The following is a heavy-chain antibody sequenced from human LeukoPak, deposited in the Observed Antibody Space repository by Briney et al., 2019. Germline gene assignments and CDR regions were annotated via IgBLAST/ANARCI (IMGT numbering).Heavy chain of an antibody. CDR2: INRDGSDE. CDR3: TLLGEYSSSWGIPAFDI. Sequence: PGGSLRLSCAASGFTFSDYWMAWVRQAPRKGLEWVANINRDGSDEFYVDSVKGRFTISRDNSKNTLYLQMNSLRAEDTAVYYCTLLGEYSSSWGIPAFDIWGQGTMVTVSS. D-gene: IGHD6-13*01. CDR1: GFTFSDYW. V-gene: IGHV3-7*02. J-gene: IGHJ3*02.